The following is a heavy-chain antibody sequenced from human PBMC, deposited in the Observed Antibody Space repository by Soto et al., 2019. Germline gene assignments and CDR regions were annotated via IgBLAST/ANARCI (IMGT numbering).Heavy chain of an antibody. CDR3: ASRTSGWYFDY. CDR1: GFTFSSYA. V-gene: IGHV3-23*01. D-gene: IGHD6-19*01. Sequence: GGSLRISCAASGFTFSSYAMNWVRQAPGKGLEWVSVISGSGGSTYYADSVKGRFTISRDNSKNKLYLQMNSLRAEDTAVYYCASRTSGWYFDYWGQGTLVTVSS. CDR2: ISGSGGST. J-gene: IGHJ4*01.